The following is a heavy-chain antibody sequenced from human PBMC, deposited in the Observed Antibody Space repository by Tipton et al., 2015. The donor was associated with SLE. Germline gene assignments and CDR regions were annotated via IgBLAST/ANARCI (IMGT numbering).Heavy chain of an antibody. CDR1: GFTVSSNY. J-gene: IGHJ3*02. D-gene: IGHD3-22*01. CDR3: AKDRESITMIVVVITGAFDI. Sequence: GSLRLSCAASGFTVSSNYMSWVRQAPGKGLEWVSVIYSGGSTYYADSVKGRFTISRDNSKNTLYLQMNSLRAEDTAVYYCAKDRESITMIVVVITGAFDIWGQGTMVTVSS. CDR2: IYSGGST. V-gene: IGHV3-53*01.